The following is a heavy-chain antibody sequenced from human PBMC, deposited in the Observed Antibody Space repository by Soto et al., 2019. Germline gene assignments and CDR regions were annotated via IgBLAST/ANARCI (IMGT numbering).Heavy chain of an antibody. J-gene: IGHJ6*02. CDR1: GGTFSNYA. D-gene: IGHD2-2*01. V-gene: IGHV1-69*01. CDR2: IIPIVGTG. Sequence: QVQLVQSGAEVRKPGSSVTVSCKASGGTFSNYAISWVRQAPGQGLEWMGGIIPIVGTGSYAQKFQGRVTITADAPTTTAYMELRSLRFEDTAVYSCARVVILVPTASTHYYYHMDVWGPGTTVTVSS. CDR3: ARVVILVPTASTHYYYHMDV.